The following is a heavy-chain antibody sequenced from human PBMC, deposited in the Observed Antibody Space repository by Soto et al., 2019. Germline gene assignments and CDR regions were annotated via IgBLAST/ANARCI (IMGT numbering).Heavy chain of an antibody. V-gene: IGHV3-21*01. CDR1: GFTFSSYS. CDR3: ASEIKGTSCYLSPCYGMDV. D-gene: IGHD2-2*01. J-gene: IGHJ6*02. Sequence: GGSLRLSCAASGFTFSSYSMSWVRQAPGKGLEWVSSISSSSSSYIYYADSVKGRFTISRDNAKNSLYLQMNSLRAEDTAVYYCASEIKGTSCYLSPCYGMDVWGQGTTVTVSS. CDR2: ISSSSSSYI.